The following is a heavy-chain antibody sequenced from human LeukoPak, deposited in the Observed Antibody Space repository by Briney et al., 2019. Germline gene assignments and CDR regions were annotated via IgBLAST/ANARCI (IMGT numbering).Heavy chain of an antibody. CDR2: TVLGSGDT. Sequence: TSVKVSCKASGLMFRTSAMQWVRQTRGQGLEWIGWTVLGSGDTNYAQSLKERVTITRDMSTSTAYMELSSLRSEDTAMYYCAAGFSNRGYTYWGQGTLVTVSS. V-gene: IGHV1-58*02. CDR1: GLMFRTSA. CDR3: AAGFSNRGYTY. D-gene: IGHD5-12*01. J-gene: IGHJ4*02.